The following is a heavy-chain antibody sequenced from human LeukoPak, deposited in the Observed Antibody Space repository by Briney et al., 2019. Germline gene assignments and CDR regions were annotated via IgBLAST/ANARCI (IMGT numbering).Heavy chain of an antibody. CDR1: GLTFSSYW. J-gene: IGHJ4*02. V-gene: IGHV3-7*01. CDR2: IKQDGSEK. Sequence: GGSLRLSCAASGLTFSSYWMSWVRRAPGKGLEWVANIKQDGSEKYYVDSVKGRFTISRDNAKNSLYLQMNSLRAEDTAVYYCARRLDYWGQGTLVTVSS. CDR3: ARRLDY.